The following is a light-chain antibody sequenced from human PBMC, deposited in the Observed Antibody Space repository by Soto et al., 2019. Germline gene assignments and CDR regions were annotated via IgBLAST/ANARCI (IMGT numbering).Light chain of an antibody. CDR1: QSVSSD. Sequence: EIVFTQSPCTLSLSPGERATLSCRASQSVSSDLAWYQQKPGQAPRLLIYGASTRATGIPARFSGSGSGTDFTLTISSLQPEDFATYYCQQSYSTPITFGQGTRLEIK. CDR2: GAS. J-gene: IGKJ5*01. V-gene: IGKV3-15*01. CDR3: QQSYSTPIT.